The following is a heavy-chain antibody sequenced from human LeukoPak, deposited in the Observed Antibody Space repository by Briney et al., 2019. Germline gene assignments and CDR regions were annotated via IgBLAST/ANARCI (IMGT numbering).Heavy chain of an antibody. Sequence: GGSLRLSCAASGFTFSSYAMHWVRQAPGKGLEWVAVISYDGSNKYYADSVKGRFTISRDNSKNTLYLQMNSLRAEDTAVYYCARDYDFWSGYYYYWGRGTLVTVSS. CDR3: ARDYDFWSGYYYY. CDR2: ISYDGSNK. J-gene: IGHJ4*02. D-gene: IGHD3-3*01. CDR1: GFTFSSYA. V-gene: IGHV3-30-3*01.